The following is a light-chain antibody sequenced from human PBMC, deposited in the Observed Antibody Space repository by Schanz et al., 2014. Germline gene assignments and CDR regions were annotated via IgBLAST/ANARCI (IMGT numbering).Light chain of an antibody. Sequence: EIVLTQSPGTLSLSPGERATLSCRASQTVGSNHLAWYQLKPGQAPRLLIYRASSRAPGISARFSGSGSGTDFTLTISGLQSEDFAVYYCQQRSNWPSLTFGGGTKVDFK. CDR2: RAS. J-gene: IGKJ4*01. V-gene: IGKV3D-20*02. CDR1: QTVGSNH. CDR3: QQRSNWPSLT.